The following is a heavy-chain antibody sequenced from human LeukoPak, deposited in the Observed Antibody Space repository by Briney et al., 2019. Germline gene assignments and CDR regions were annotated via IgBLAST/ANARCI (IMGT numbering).Heavy chain of an antibody. CDR3: VRGPIAATGSYFDY. CDR1: GGSFSGYC. Sequence: QASETLSLTCGVYGGSFSGYCWSWIRQSPEKGLEWIGEINHSGTTNYNPSLKSRVTISVDASKSQFSLELSSVTAADTAVYYCVRGPIAATGSYFDYWGLGTVVTVSS. D-gene: IGHD6-13*01. V-gene: IGHV4-34*01. J-gene: IGHJ4*02. CDR2: INHSGTT.